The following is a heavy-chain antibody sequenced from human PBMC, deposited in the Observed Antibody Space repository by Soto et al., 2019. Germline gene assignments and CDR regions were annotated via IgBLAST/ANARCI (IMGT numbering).Heavy chain of an antibody. CDR3: AHSRIPNWGSRGAFDY. CDR2: IYWDDDK. Sequence: QITLKESGPTLVKPTQTLTLTCTFSGFSLSTSGVGVGWIRQPPGKALEWLALIYWDDDKRYSPSLKSRLTTTTEPSKNQVVLTKTNMAPVDTATSYCAHSRIPNWGSRGAFDYWGQGTLVTVSS. V-gene: IGHV2-5*02. CDR1: GFSLSTSGVG. J-gene: IGHJ4*02. D-gene: IGHD7-27*01.